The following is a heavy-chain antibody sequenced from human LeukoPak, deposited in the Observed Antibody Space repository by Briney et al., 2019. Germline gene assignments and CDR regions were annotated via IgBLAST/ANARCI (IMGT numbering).Heavy chain of an antibody. J-gene: IGHJ6*02. Sequence: GGSLRLSCAASGFTFSSYGMHWVRQAPGKGLEWVAVISYDGSNKYYADSVKGRFTISRDNSKNTLYLQMNSLRAEDTAVYYCAKDRDRNSSWYGLGFRYYYYGMDVWGQGTTVTVSS. CDR1: GFTFSSYG. D-gene: IGHD6-13*01. CDR2: ISYDGSNK. V-gene: IGHV3-30*18. CDR3: AKDRDRNSSWYGLGFRYYYYGMDV.